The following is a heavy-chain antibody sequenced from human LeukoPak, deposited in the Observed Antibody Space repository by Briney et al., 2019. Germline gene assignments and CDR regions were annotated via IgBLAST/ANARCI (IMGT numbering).Heavy chain of an antibody. Sequence: PGGSLRLSCAASGFTFSSYGMHWVRRAPGKGLEWVAVIWYDGSNKYYADSVKGRFTISRDNSKNTLYLQMNSLRAEDTAVYYCARPDSGYYYDPLDYWGQGTLVTVSS. V-gene: IGHV3-33*01. J-gene: IGHJ4*02. D-gene: IGHD3-22*01. CDR2: IWYDGSNK. CDR3: ARPDSGYYYDPLDY. CDR1: GFTFSSYG.